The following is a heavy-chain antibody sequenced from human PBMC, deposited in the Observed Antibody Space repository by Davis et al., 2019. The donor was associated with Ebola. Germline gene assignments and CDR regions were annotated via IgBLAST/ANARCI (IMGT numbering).Heavy chain of an antibody. Sequence: MPSETLSLTCAVYGGSFSGYYCSWIRQPPGKGLEWIGEINHSGSTNYNPSLKSRVTISVDTSKNQFSLKLSSVTAADTAVYYCAKEGGDIVVVVAAIPIDYLGQGTLVTVSS. D-gene: IGHD2-15*01. J-gene: IGHJ4*02. V-gene: IGHV4-34*01. CDR3: AKEGGDIVVVVAAIPIDY. CDR2: INHSGST. CDR1: GGSFSGYY.